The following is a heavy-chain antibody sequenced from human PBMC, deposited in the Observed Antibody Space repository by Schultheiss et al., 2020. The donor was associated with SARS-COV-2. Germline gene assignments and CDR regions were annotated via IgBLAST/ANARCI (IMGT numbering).Heavy chain of an antibody. J-gene: IGHJ6*02. V-gene: IGHV4-59*12. CDR3: ARKVVVPSGYGMDV. CDR2: IYYSGST. CDR1: GGSISSYY. D-gene: IGHD3-22*01. Sequence: SQTLSLTCTVSGGSISSYYWSWIRQHPGKGLEWIGYIYYSGSTYYNPSLKSRVTISVDTSKNQFSLKLSSVTAADTAVYYCARKVVVPSGYGMDVWGQGTTVTVSS.